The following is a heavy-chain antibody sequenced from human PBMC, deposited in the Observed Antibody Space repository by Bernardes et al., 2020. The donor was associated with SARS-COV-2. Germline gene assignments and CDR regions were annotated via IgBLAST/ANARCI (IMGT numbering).Heavy chain of an antibody. CDR1: GFTFSSYG. Sequence: GGSLRLSCAASGFTFSSYGMHWVRQAPGKGLEWMSVILYDGSNKYYADAVQGRFTISRDNSKNTLYLQMDSLRPEDTAVYYCARERSPWTYYYNGMAVWGQGTTVTVSS. CDR2: ILYDGSNK. V-gene: IGHV3-30*03. J-gene: IGHJ6*02. CDR3: ARERSPWTYYYNGMAV.